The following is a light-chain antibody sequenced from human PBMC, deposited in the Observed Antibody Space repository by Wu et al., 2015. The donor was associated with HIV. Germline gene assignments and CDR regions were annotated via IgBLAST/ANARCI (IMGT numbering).Light chain of an antibody. CDR1: QSVSSSY. Sequence: EIVLTQSPGTLSLSPGERATLSCRASQSVSSSYLAWYQQKPGQAPRLLIYGASSRATGIPDRFSGSGSGTDFTLTISRLEPEDFAVYYCQHYGFSQLAFGGGTKVEIK. CDR2: GAS. V-gene: IGKV3-20*01. J-gene: IGKJ4*01. CDR3: QHYGFSQLA.